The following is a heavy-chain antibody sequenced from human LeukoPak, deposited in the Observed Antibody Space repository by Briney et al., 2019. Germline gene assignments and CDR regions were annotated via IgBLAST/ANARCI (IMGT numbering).Heavy chain of an antibody. CDR3: ARLGSGWTDGRDY. CDR2: IYHSGST. V-gene: IGHV4-38-2*02. D-gene: IGHD6-19*01. Sequence: SETLSLTCTVSGYSISSGYYWAWIRQPPGKGLEWIGSIYHSGSTYYNPSLKSRVTISVDTSKNQFSLKLSSVTAADTAVYYCARLGSGWTDGRDYWGQGTLVTVSS. CDR1: GYSISSGYY. J-gene: IGHJ4*02.